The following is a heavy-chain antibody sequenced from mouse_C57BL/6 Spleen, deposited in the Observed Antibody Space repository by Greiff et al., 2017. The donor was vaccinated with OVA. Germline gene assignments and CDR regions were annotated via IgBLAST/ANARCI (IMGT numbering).Heavy chain of an antibody. J-gene: IGHJ2*01. V-gene: IGHV2-2*01. D-gene: IGHD2-1*01. CDR1: GFSLTSYG. CDR3: ARNRYYGNQYYFDY. CDR2: IWSGGST. Sequence: VMLVESGPGLVQPSQSLSITCTVSGFSLTSYGVHWVRQSPGKGLEWLGVIWSGGSTDYNAAFISRLSISKDNSKSQVFFKMNSLQADDTAIYYCARNRYYGNQYYFDYWGQGTTLTVSS.